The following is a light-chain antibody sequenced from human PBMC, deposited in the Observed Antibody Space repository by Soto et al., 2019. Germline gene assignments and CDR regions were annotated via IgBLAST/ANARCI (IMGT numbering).Light chain of an antibody. CDR3: QQYGGSSVFI. CDR1: QTVTNNY. J-gene: IGKJ3*01. Sequence: EIVLTQSPGTLSLSPGERATLSCRASQTVTNNYLAWYQQKPGQAPRLLINSAASRATGIPDRFSGSGSGTDFTLTIRRREPEDSAVYCCQQYGGSSVFIFGAGTKV. CDR2: SAA. V-gene: IGKV3-20*01.